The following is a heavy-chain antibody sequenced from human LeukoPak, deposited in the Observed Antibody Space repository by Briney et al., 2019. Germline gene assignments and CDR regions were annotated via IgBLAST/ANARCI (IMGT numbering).Heavy chain of an antibody. D-gene: IGHD2-15*01. V-gene: IGHV3-21*04. J-gene: IGHJ3*02. CDR3: AKDHRYCSGGSCYSGAFDI. CDR2: ISSSSSYI. Sequence: GGSLRLSCAASGFTFSSYSMNWVRQAPGKGLEWVSSISSSSSYIYYADSVKGRFTISRDNSKNTLYLQMNSLRAEDTAVYYCAKDHRYCSGGSCYSGAFDIWGQGTMVTVSS. CDR1: GFTFSSYS.